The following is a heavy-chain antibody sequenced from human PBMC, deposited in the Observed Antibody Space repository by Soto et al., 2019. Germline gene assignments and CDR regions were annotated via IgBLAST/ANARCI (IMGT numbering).Heavy chain of an antibody. Sequence: GGSLRLSCAASGFTFSDYYISWIRQAPGKGLEWVSYISSSGSTIYYADSVKGRFTISRDNAKNTLYLQMDSLRAEDTGVYYCTRDPGAYSSTWSFYFDSWGQGTLVTVSS. V-gene: IGHV3-11*01. CDR2: ISSSGSTI. D-gene: IGHD6-13*01. CDR3: TRDPGAYSSTWSFYFDS. CDR1: GFTFSDYY. J-gene: IGHJ4*02.